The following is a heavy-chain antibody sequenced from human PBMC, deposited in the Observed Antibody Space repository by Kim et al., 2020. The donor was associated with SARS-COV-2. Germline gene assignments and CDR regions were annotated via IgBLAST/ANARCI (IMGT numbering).Heavy chain of an antibody. CDR3: AREGYDSSGYPYGDY. CDR2: IKQDGSEK. D-gene: IGHD3-22*01. CDR1: GFTFSSYW. Sequence: GGSLRLSCAASGFTFSSYWMSWVRQAPGKGLEWVANIKQDGSEKYYVDSVKGRFTISRDNAKNSLYLQMNSLRAEDTAVYYCAREGYDSSGYPYGDYWGQGTLVTVSS. V-gene: IGHV3-7*03. J-gene: IGHJ4*02.